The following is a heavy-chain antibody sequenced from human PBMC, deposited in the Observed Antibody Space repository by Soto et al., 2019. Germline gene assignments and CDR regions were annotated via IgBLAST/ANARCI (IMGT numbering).Heavy chain of an antibody. CDR1: GGTFSSYA. Sequence: QVQLVQSGAEVKKPGSSVKVSCKAYGGTFSSYAIRWVRQAPGQWLEWMGGIIPIFGTANYAQKFQGRVTITADESTSTAYMELSSLRSEYTAVYYCARGWNYDAGTCDYWGQGTLVTVSS. D-gene: IGHD1-7*01. V-gene: IGHV1-69*12. CDR2: IIPIFGTA. J-gene: IGHJ4*02. CDR3: ARGWNYDAGTCDY.